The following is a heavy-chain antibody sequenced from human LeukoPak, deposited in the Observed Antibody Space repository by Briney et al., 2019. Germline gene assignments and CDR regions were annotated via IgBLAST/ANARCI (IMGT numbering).Heavy chain of an antibody. V-gene: IGHV3-23*01. D-gene: IGHD3-22*01. Sequence: GGSLRLSCAASGFTFSSYGMSWVRQAPGKGLEWVSAISGSGQTTYYADSVKGRFTISRDNSKNTLYLQTDSLRAGDTAIYYCTKSGDHSDSNGYYPNWFDPWGQGTLVTVSS. CDR2: ISGSGQTT. CDR3: TKSGDHSDSNGYYPNWFDP. J-gene: IGHJ5*02. CDR1: GFTFSSYG.